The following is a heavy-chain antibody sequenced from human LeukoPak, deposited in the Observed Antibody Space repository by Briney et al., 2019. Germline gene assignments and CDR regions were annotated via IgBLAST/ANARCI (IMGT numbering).Heavy chain of an antibody. D-gene: IGHD6-6*01. Sequence: SETLSLTCTVSGGSISSSSYYWGWIRQPPGKVLEWIGSIYYSGSTYYNPSLKSRVTISVDTSKNQFSLKLSSVTAADTAVYYCARLWQLAPDYWGQGTLVTVSS. V-gene: IGHV4-39*01. CDR2: IYYSGST. CDR3: ARLWQLAPDY. CDR1: GGSISSSSYY. J-gene: IGHJ4*02.